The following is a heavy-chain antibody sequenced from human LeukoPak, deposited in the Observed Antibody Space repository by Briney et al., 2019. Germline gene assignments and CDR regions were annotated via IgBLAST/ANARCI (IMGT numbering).Heavy chain of an antibody. CDR3: ARFIASPGPDAFDI. CDR2: IKQDGIET. D-gene: IGHD6-13*01. CDR1: GFTFSTYN. Sequence: GGSLRLSCAASGFTFSTYNMNWVRQAPGQRLEWLANIKQDGIETYYLDSVRGRFTISRDSARNSVYLQMNSLRADETAVYFCARFIASPGPDAFDIWGQGTLVTVSS. J-gene: IGHJ3*02. V-gene: IGHV3-7*01.